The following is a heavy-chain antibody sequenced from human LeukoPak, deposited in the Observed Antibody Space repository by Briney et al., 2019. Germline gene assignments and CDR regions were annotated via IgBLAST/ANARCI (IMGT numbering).Heavy chain of an antibody. CDR1: GFTFSGYV. D-gene: IGHD3-10*01. V-gene: IGHV3-23*01. Sequence: PGGSLRLSCAGSGFTFSGYVMSWVRQAPGKGLEWVSAMSGGGDSTYDADSVKGRFTISRDNSKNTMYPQMNSLRAEDTAVYYCAKGSGSYRPYYFDYWGQGTLVIVSS. CDR2: MSGGGDST. J-gene: IGHJ4*02. CDR3: AKGSGSYRPYYFDY.